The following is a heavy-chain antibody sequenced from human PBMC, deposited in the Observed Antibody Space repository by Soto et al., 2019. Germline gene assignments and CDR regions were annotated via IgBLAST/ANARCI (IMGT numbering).Heavy chain of an antibody. V-gene: IGHV3-30*14. CDR1: GFTFSSYA. D-gene: IGHD2-2*01. CDR2: ISYDGSNT. Sequence: GGSLRLSCAASGFTFSSYAMHWVRQAPGKGLEWVAVISYDGSNTYYADSVKGRFTISRHNSKNTLYLQMNSLRAEDTAVYYCARTEGYCSSTSCYPPSAFDYWGQGTLVTVSS. CDR3: ARTEGYCSSTSCYPPSAFDY. J-gene: IGHJ4*02.